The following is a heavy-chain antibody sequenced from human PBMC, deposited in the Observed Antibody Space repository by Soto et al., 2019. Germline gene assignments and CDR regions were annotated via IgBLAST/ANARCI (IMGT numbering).Heavy chain of an antibody. D-gene: IGHD1-7*01. Sequence: EVQLLESGGGLVQPGGSLRLSCVASGFTFSSYGMTWVRQAPGKGLEWVSFSSATGAGTYYADSVKGRFTISRDNSKNTLYLQMTSLRAADTAVYYCAKDRRAGGNYGFYSDFWGQGALVIVSS. J-gene: IGHJ4*02. CDR1: GFTFSSYG. CDR2: SSATGAGT. CDR3: AKDRRAGGNYGFYSDF. V-gene: IGHV3-23*01.